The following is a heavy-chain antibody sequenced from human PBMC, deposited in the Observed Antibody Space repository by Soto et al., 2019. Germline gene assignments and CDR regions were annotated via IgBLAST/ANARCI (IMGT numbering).Heavy chain of an antibody. D-gene: IGHD3-10*01. Sequence: SETLSLTCTVSGGSISSSSYYWGWIRQPPGKGLVWIGCIYYSGSTYYNPSLKSRVTISVDTSKNQFSLKLSSVTAADTAVYYCATFGEDYYYYYMDVWGKGTTVTVSS. J-gene: IGHJ6*03. V-gene: IGHV4-39*01. CDR3: ATFGEDYYYYYMDV. CDR1: GGSISSSSYY. CDR2: IYYSGST.